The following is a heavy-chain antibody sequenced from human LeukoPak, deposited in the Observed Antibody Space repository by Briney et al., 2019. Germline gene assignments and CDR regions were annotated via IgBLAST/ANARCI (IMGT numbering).Heavy chain of an antibody. D-gene: IGHD5-12*01. J-gene: IGHJ4*02. CDR2: IYYSGST. V-gene: IGHV4-39*01. Sequence: SETLSLTCTVSGGSISSSSYYGGWIRQPPGKGLEWIGSIYYSGSTYYNPSLKSRVTISVDTSKNQFSLKLSSVTAADTAVYYCARRGGYSGYGPFDYWGQGTLVTVSS. CDR1: GGSISSSSYY. CDR3: ARRGGYSGYGPFDY.